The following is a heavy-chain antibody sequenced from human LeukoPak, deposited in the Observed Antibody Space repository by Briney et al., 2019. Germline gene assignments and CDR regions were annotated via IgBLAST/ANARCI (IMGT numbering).Heavy chain of an antibody. J-gene: IGHJ4*02. Sequence: PGGSLRLSCAASGFTFSSYSMKWVRQAPGKGLEWVSHITSSSRTIYYADSVKGRFTISRDNAKGSLYLQMNSLRAADTAVYYCGTHAGRTGSDDWGQGTLVTVSS. V-gene: IGHV3-48*04. CDR3: GTHAGRTGSDD. CDR2: ITSSSRTI. CDR1: GFTFSSYS. D-gene: IGHD3/OR15-3a*01.